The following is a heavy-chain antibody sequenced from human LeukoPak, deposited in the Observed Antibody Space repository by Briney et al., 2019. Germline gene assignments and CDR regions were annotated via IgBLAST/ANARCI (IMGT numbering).Heavy chain of an antibody. CDR2: ISGSGGST. Sequence: GGSLRLSCAASGFTFSSYGMSWVRQAPGKGLEWVSAISGSGGSTYYADSVKGRFTISRDNSKNTLYLQMNSLRAEDTAVYYCARAPRRYCSSTSCYGDYWGQGTLVTVSS. V-gene: IGHV3-23*01. J-gene: IGHJ4*02. CDR1: GFTFSSYG. CDR3: ARAPRRYCSSTSCYGDY. D-gene: IGHD2-2*01.